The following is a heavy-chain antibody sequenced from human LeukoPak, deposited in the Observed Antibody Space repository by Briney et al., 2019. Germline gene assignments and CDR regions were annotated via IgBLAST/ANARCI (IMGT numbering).Heavy chain of an antibody. CDR3: TRDPIMGVPDYFDY. Sequence: PGGSLRLSCAASGFTFNNYVMHWVCQAPGKGLEWVAVMSIDGNIKLYADSVRGRFTISRDNSRNTLYLQLNSLRAEDTAVYYCTRDPIMGVPDYFDYWGQGTLVAVSS. V-gene: IGHV3-30*04. D-gene: IGHD1-26*01. J-gene: IGHJ4*02. CDR2: MSIDGNIK. CDR1: GFTFNNYV.